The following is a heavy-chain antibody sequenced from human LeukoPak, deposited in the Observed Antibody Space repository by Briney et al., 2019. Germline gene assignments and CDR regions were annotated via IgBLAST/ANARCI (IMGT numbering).Heavy chain of an antibody. CDR2: INPNSGGT. V-gene: IGHV1-2*02. D-gene: IGHD5-18*01. CDR3: ASDGYSYDYESDI. Sequence: ASVKVSCKASGYAFTSYYIHWVRQAPGQGLEWMGWINPNSGGTNYARKFQGRVTMTRDTSITTAYMELSRLRSDDTAVYFCASDGYSYDYESDIWGQGTMVTVSS. J-gene: IGHJ3*02. CDR1: GYAFTSYY.